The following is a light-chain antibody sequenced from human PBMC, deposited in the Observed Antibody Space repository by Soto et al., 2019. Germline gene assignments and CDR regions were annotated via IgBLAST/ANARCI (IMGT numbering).Light chain of an antibody. CDR2: DVS. Sequence: QSALTQPASVSGSPGQPITISCTGTSSDVGGYNFVSWHQQHPGKPPKIMIYDVSYRPSGVSNRFSGSKSGNTASLTISGLQAEDEADYYCSSYTSSSTLLFGGGTKLTVL. V-gene: IGLV2-14*01. CDR3: SSYTSSSTLL. CDR1: SSDVGGYNF. J-gene: IGLJ2*01.